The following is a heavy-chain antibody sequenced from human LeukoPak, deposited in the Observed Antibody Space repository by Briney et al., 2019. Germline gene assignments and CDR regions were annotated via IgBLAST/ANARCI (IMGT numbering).Heavy chain of an antibody. CDR2: INHSGST. D-gene: IGHD3-16*02. Sequence: PSETLSLTCAVYGGSFSGYYWSWIRQPPGKGLEWIGEINHSGSTNYNPSLKSRVTISVDTSKNQFSLKLSSVTAADTAVYYCAAMYYDYVWGSYRQPGLGYNWFDPWGQGTLVTVSS. CDR3: AAMYYDYVWGSYRQPGLGYNWFDP. CDR1: GGSFSGYY. J-gene: IGHJ5*02. V-gene: IGHV4-34*01.